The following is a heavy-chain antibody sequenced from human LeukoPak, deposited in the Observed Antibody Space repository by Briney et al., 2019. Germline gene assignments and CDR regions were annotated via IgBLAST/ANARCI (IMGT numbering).Heavy chain of an antibody. CDR1: GGSISSSSYY. J-gene: IGHJ3*02. D-gene: IGHD4-17*01. V-gene: IGHV4-39*01. CDR2: IYYSGST. CDR3: VSHYNDYGDYGAFDI. Sequence: PLETLSLTCTVSGGSISSSSYYWGWIRQPPGKGLEWIGSIYYSGSTYYNPSLKSRVTISVDTSKNQFSLKLSSVTAADTAVYYCVSHYNDYGDYGAFDIWGQGTMVTVSS.